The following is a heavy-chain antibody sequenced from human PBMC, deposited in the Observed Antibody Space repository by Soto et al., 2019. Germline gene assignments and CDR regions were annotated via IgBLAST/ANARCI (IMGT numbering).Heavy chain of an antibody. J-gene: IGHJ3*02. V-gene: IGHV5-51*01. Sequence: PGEALKISCKGSGYSFTSYWISWVRQMPGKGLEWMGSIYPGDSYTKYSPSFQGQVTISADKSISTAYLQWSSLKASDTAMYYCARPLIERGSYHPGTAFDIWGQGTMVTVSS. CDR1: GYSFTSYW. CDR3: ARPLIERGSYHPGTAFDI. D-gene: IGHD2-15*01. CDR2: IYPGDSYT.